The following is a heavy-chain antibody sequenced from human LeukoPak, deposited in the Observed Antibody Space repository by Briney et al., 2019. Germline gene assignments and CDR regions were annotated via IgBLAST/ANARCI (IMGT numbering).Heavy chain of an antibody. CDR2: IYTSGST. CDR1: GGSISSYY. V-gene: IGHV4-4*07. D-gene: IGHD3-3*01. Sequence: PSETLSLTCTVSGGSISSYYWSWIRQPAGKGLEWIGRIYTSGSTNYNPSLKSRVTMSVDTSKNQFSLKLSSVTAADTAVYYCARDFRPLEFWSGYPDAFDIWGQGTTVTVSS. CDR3: ARDFRPLEFWSGYPDAFDI. J-gene: IGHJ3*02.